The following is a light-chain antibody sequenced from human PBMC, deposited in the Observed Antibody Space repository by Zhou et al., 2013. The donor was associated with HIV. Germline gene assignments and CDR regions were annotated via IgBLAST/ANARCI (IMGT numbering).Light chain of an antibody. V-gene: IGKV1-39*01. CDR1: QTITTY. CDR3: QQTYNYPST. Sequence: IQMTQSPSSLSASVRDRVTITCRASQTITTYLNWYQQKPGRAPNLLIFEASTLQTGVPSRFSGSGSGRDFTLTISSLQPEDFATYYCQQTYNYPSTFGGGTKVEI. CDR2: EAS. J-gene: IGKJ4*01.